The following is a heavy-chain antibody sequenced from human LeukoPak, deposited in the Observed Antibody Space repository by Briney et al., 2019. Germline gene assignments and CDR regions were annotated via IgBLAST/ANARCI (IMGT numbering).Heavy chain of an antibody. D-gene: IGHD2-15*01. CDR1: GFTFRSYW. V-gene: IGHV3-74*01. Sequence: GGSLRLTCGTSGFTFRSYWMHWVRQAPGKGLVWVSHINIDGSSTTYADAVKGRFTISRDYAKDTLYLQMNSLRAEDTAVYYCARDKGWHDYFDYWGQGTLVTVSS. CDR3: ARDKGWHDYFDY. J-gene: IGHJ4*02. CDR2: INIDGSST.